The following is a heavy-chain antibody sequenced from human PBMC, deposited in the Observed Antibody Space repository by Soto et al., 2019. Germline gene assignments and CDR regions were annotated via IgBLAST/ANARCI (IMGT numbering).Heavy chain of an antibody. CDR1: GGSFSGYY. CDR2: INHSGNT. Sequence: QGQLQQWGAGLSKPSETLSLTCAVYGGSFSGYYWSWIRQPPGKGLEWIGEINHSGNTTYNPSLKSRVTTTVDSSKGQSDLKLSSVTAADTAVYYCARLRWYYYDSSGTGDYWGQRALVTVSS. J-gene: IGHJ4*02. D-gene: IGHD3-22*01. CDR3: ARLRWYYYDSSGTGDY. V-gene: IGHV4-34*01.